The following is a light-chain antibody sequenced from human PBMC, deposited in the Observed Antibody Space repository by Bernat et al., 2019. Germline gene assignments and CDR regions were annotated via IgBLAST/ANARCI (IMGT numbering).Light chain of an antibody. CDR1: RNVFSY. CDR3: QLFYYGVT. Sequence: SCRASRNVFSYIAWYHQNPGRAPRLLMYSTSSRDTDIPDRFSGSGSGTDYTLTINSLETEDVGIYYCQLFYYGVTFCGGTTVAIK. V-gene: IGKV3D-15*01. J-gene: IGKJ4*01. CDR2: STS.